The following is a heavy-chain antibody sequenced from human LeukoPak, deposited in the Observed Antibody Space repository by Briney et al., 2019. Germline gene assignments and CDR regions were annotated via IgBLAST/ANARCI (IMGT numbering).Heavy chain of an antibody. CDR3: ARGGYSYYHGNFYYYNYMDV. CDR2: VHYSGST. V-gene: IGHV4-59*01. CDR1: DGSITNND. D-gene: IGHD4-11*01. Sequence: SETLSLTCTVSDGSITNNDWSWVRQTPGKGLEFIGYVHYSGSTNYNPFLKSRVTISVDTSKNQVSLKLSSVTAADTAVYYCARGGYSYYHGNFYYYNYMDVWGKGTTVTVSS. J-gene: IGHJ6*03.